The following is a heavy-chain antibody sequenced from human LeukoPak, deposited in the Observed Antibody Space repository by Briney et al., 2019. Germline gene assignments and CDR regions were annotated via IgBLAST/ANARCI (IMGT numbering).Heavy chain of an antibody. CDR1: GGSISSSSYY. Sequence: PSETLSLTCTVSGGSISSSSYYWGWIRQPPGKGLEWIGSIYYSGSTYYNPSLKSRVTISVDTSKNQFSLGLSSVTAADTAVYYCARGNRKGKTAAGIVDWGQGTLVTVSS. D-gene: IGHD6-13*01. V-gene: IGHV4-39*01. J-gene: IGHJ4*02. CDR2: IYYSGST. CDR3: ARGNRKGKTAAGIVD.